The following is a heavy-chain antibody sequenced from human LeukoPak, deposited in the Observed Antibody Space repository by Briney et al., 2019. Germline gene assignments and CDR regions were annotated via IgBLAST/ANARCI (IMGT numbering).Heavy chain of an antibody. J-gene: IGHJ4*02. CDR1: GGSISSYY. D-gene: IGHD2-8*01. CDR3: ARGRKGVGRRGRYFDY. CDR2: IYYSGST. V-gene: IGHV4-59*12. Sequence: SETLSLTCTVSGGSISSYYWSWIRQPPGKGLEWIGYIYYSGSTNYNPSLKSRVTISVDTSKNQFSLKLSSVTAADTAVYYCARGRKGVGRRGRYFDYWGQGTLVTVSS.